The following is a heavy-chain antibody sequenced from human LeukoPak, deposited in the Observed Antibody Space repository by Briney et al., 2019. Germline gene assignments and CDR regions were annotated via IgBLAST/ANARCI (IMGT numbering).Heavy chain of an antibody. CDR3: TTLDCSSTSCYSPYGMDV. V-gene: IGHV3-49*03. CDR1: GFTFGDYA. Sequence: GGSLRLSCTASGFTFGDYAMSWFRQAPGKGLEWVGFIRSKAYGGTTEYAASVKGRFTISRDDSKSIAYLQMNSLKTEDTAVYYCTTLDCSSTSCYSPYGMDVWGQGTTVTVSS. J-gene: IGHJ6*02. D-gene: IGHD2-2*02. CDR2: IRSKAYGGTT.